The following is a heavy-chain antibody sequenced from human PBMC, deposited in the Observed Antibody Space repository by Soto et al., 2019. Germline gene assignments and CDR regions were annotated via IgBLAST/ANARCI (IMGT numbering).Heavy chain of an antibody. V-gene: IGHV3-30*18. CDR2: ISYDGSNK. CDR3: AKDRIMITFVRTRSYGMDL. CDR1: GFTFSSYG. J-gene: IGHJ6*02. D-gene: IGHD3-16*01. Sequence: PGGSLRLSCAASGFTFSSYGMHWVRQAPGKGLEWVAVISYDGSNKYYADSVKGRFTISRDNSKNTLYLQMNSLRAEDTAVYYCAKDRIMITFVRTRSYGMDLSGQGTTVTVSS.